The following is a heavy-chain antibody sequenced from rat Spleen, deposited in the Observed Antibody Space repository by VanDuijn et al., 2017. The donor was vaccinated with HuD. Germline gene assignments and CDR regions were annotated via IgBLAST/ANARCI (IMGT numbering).Heavy chain of an antibody. Sequence: EVKLVESGGGLVQPGRSLKLSCAASGFTFSDYGMAWVRQAPTKGLEWVATISYGDTSGHSSTYYRDSVKGRFTISRDIAKSTLSLQMDSLRSEDTATYYCARRGILRPIGGYFDYWGQGVMVTVSS. CDR1: GFTFSDYG. J-gene: IGHJ2*01. CDR2: ISYGDTSGHSST. V-gene: IGHV5-29*01. D-gene: IGHD1-6*01. CDR3: ARRGILRPIGGYFDY.